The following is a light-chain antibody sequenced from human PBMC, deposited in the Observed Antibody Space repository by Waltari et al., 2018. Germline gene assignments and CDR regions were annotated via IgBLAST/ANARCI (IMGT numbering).Light chain of an antibody. CDR1: QSVSSY. J-gene: IGKJ1*01. V-gene: IGKV3-11*01. CDR3: LQRSNWPQT. Sequence: EIVLTQSPATLSLSPGERATLSCRASQSVSSYLAWYQQRPGQAPRLLIYDASNRATGIPARFSGSGSGTDFTLTISSPEPEDFAVYYCLQRSNWPQTFGQGTKVEIK. CDR2: DAS.